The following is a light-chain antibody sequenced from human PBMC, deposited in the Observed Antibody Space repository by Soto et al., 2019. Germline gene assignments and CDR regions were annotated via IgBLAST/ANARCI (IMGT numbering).Light chain of an antibody. Sequence: DIQMTQSPSSLSASVGDRVTITCQASQGITNYLNWYQQRPGKAPKLLIYGASNLESGFPSRFIGSGSGTDFTFTISSLQSQDIATYFCQQYDSVFTFGQGTRLKIK. CDR3: QQYDSVFT. J-gene: IGKJ5*01. V-gene: IGKV1-33*01. CDR2: GAS. CDR1: QGITNY.